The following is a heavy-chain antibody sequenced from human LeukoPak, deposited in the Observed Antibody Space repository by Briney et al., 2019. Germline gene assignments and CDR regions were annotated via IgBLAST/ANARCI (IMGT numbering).Heavy chain of an antibody. J-gene: IGHJ4*02. D-gene: IGHD2-2*01. CDR2: IYYTGST. CDR1: GGSISSSNYY. V-gene: IGHV4-39*01. Sequence: SETLSLTCSVSGGSISSSNYYWGWIRQPPGKGLEWIGSIYYTGSTYYNPSLKSRVTISVDTSKNQFSLKLSSVTAADTAVYYCARLEGCTSTSCYHFDCWGQGTLVTVSA. CDR3: ARLEGCTSTSCYHFDC.